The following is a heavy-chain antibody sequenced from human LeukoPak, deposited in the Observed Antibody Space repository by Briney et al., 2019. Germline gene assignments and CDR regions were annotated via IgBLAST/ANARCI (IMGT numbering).Heavy chain of an antibody. D-gene: IGHD5-18*01. V-gene: IGHV4-39*01. J-gene: IGHJ4*02. CDR3: VRSISGGHSYGSFDL. CDR1: GGSIN. Sequence: PSETLSLTCSVFGGSINWGWIRQRPGRGLEWIGSMYYGGNTYYNPSLESRVTMSADTSRNQFSLKLRSVTAADTAIYYCVRSISGGHSYGSFDLWGRGTRVTVS. CDR2: MYYGGNT.